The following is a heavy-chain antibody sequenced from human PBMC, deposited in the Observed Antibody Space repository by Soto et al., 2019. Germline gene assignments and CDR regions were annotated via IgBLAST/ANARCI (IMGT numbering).Heavy chain of an antibody. Sequence: QVQLVQSGAEVKKPGASVKVSCKASGYTFTSYAMHWVRQAPGQRLEWMGWINAGNGNTKYSQKFQGRVTITRDTSASTAYMELSSLRSEDTAVYSCAGSSGGWQWLVRGGLGVYWGQGTLVSVSS. V-gene: IGHV1-3*01. CDR3: AGSSGGWQWLVRGGLGVY. J-gene: IGHJ4*02. CDR2: INAGNGNT. D-gene: IGHD6-19*01. CDR1: GYTFTSYA.